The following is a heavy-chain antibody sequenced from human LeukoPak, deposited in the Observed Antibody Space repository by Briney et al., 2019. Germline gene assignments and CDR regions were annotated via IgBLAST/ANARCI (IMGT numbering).Heavy chain of an antibody. D-gene: IGHD3-22*01. CDR3: ARGSSTYYYDSSGYFDY. J-gene: IGHJ4*02. V-gene: IGHV4-30-2*01. CDR2: IYHSGST. Sequence: PSQTLSLTCAVSGGSISSGGYSWSWIRQPPGKGLEWIGYIYHSGSTYYNPSLKSRVTISVDRSKNQFSLKLSSVTAADTAVYYCARGSSTYYYDSSGYFDYWGQGTLVTVSS. CDR1: GGSISSGGYS.